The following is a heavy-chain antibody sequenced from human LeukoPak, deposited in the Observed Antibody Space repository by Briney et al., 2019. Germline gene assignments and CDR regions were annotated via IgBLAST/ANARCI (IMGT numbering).Heavy chain of an antibody. CDR3: AREVWGPEN. D-gene: IGHD1-14*01. J-gene: IGHJ4*02. V-gene: IGHV3-7*01. CDR1: GFTFTKYW. CDR2: IKQDGSDK. Sequence: PGDSLRLSCAASGFTFTKYWMTWVRQAPGKGLEWVGNIKQDGSDKNYMDSVKGRFTISRDNTKNSVYLQMSSLRAEDTAVYYCAREVWGPENWGQGTLVTVSS.